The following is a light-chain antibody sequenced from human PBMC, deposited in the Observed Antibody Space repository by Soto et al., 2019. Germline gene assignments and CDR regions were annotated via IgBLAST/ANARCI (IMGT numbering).Light chain of an antibody. CDR2: DAS. CDR3: QQRSNWPPYT. J-gene: IGKJ2*01. Sequence: EIVLTQSPATLSLSPGERATLSCRASQSVSSYLAWYQQKPGHAPRLLIYDASNRATGIPARFSGSGSGTDCARTISSLEPEDFAVYYCQQRSNWPPYTFGQGTKLEIK. CDR1: QSVSSY. V-gene: IGKV3-11*01.